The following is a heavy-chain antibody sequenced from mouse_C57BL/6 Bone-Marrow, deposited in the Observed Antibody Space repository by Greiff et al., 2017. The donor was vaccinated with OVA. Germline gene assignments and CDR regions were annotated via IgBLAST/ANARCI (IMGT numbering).Heavy chain of an antibody. V-gene: IGHV1-61*01. D-gene: IGHD1-1*01. CDR2: IYPSDSET. CDR1: GYTFPSYW. Sequence: VQLQQPGAELVRPGSSVKLSCKASGYTFPSYWMDWVKQRPGQGLEWIGNIYPSDSETHYNQKFKDKATLTVDKSSSTAYMQLSSLTSEDSAVYYCARCKLRWYFDVWGTGTTVTVSS. J-gene: IGHJ1*03. CDR3: ARCKLRWYFDV.